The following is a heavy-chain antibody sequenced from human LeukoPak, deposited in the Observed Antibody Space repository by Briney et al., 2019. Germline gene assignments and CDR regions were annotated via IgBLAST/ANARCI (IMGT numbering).Heavy chain of an antibody. CDR2: IRAYNGNT. CDR1: GFTFTSYG. Sequence: GGSLRLSCAASGFTFTSYGISWVRQAPGQGLEWMGWIRAYNGNTNSAQKLQGRVTMTTDTSTSTAYMELRSLRSDDTAVYYCARVVGDGYTNYFDYWGQGTLVTVSS. CDR3: ARVVGDGYTNYFDY. D-gene: IGHD5-24*01. V-gene: IGHV1-18*01. J-gene: IGHJ4*02.